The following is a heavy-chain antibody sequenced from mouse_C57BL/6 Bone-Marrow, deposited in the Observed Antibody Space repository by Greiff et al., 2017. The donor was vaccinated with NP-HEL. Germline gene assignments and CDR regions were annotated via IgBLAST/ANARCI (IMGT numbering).Heavy chain of an antibody. CDR3: ARSTMITTGSYWYFDV. Sequence: QVQLKQPGAELVKPGASVKLSCKASGYTFTSYWMHWVKQRPGRGLEWIGRIDPNSGGTKYNEKFKSKATLTVDKPSSTAYMQLSSLTSDDSAVYYCARSTMITTGSYWYFDVWGTGTTVTVSS. J-gene: IGHJ1*03. CDR1: GYTFTSYW. D-gene: IGHD2-4*01. V-gene: IGHV1-72*01. CDR2: IDPNSGGT.